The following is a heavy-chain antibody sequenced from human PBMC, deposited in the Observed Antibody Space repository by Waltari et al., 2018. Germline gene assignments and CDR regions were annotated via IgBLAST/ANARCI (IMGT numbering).Heavy chain of an antibody. CDR3: ARGTYDYSNYPYFDY. D-gene: IGHD4-4*01. CDR2: IYYSGST. CDR1: GGSISSGGYY. J-gene: IGHJ4*02. Sequence: QVQLQESGPGLVKPSQTLSLTCTVSGGSISSGGYYWSWIRQHPGKGLELIGYIYYSGSTYYNPSLKSRVTISVDTSKNQFSLKLSSVTAADTAVYYCARGTYDYSNYPYFDYWGQGTLVTVSS. V-gene: IGHV4-31*03.